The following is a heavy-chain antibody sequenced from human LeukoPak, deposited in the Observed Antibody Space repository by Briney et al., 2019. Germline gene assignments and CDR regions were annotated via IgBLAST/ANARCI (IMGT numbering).Heavy chain of an antibody. Sequence: GGSLRLSCAVSGFTFSDYYMSWIRQAPGKGLEWVSYISSSGSTIYYADSVKGRFTISRDNAKNSLYLQMNSLRAEDTAVYYCARDWNKVRPYYFDYWGQGTLVTVSS. V-gene: IGHV3-11*04. CDR1: GFTFSDYY. D-gene: IGHD1/OR15-1a*01. CDR2: ISSSGSTI. J-gene: IGHJ4*02. CDR3: ARDWNKVRPYYFDY.